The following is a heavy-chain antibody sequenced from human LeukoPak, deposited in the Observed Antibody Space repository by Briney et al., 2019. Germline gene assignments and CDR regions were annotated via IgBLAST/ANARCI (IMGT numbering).Heavy chain of an antibody. J-gene: IGHJ3*02. D-gene: IGHD6-19*01. CDR2: INPNSGGT. CDR1: GYTFTGYY. CDR3: ARILSAVAGQSNAFDI. Sequence: ASVKVSCKASGYTFTGYYMHWVRQAPGQGLEWMGWINPNSGGTNYAQKFQGRVTMTRDTSISTAYMELSRLRSDDTAVYYCARILSAVAGQSNAFDIWGQGTMVTVSS. V-gene: IGHV1-2*02.